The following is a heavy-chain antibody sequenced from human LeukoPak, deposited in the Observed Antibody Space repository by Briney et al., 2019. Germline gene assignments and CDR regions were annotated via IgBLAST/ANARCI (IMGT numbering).Heavy chain of an antibody. CDR2: IYYSGST. J-gene: IGHJ6*02. Sequence: SETLSLTCTVSGGFISSYYWSWIRQPPGKGLEWIGYIYYSGSTNYNPSLKSRVTISVDTSKNQFSLKLSSVTAADTAVYYCARGSTGLNYYYYGMDVWGQGTTVTVSS. CDR1: GGFISSYY. V-gene: IGHV4-59*01. CDR3: ARGSTGLNYYYYGMDV. D-gene: IGHD1-1*01.